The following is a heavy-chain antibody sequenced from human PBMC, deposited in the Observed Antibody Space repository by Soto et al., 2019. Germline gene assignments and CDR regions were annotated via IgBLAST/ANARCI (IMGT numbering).Heavy chain of an antibody. Sequence: QVQLVQSGAEVKKPGSSVKVSCKASGGTFSSYAISWVRQAPGQGLEWMGGIIPIFGTANYAQKFQGRVTINADKSTRTADMELSSLRSEDTAVYYCAGFYGSGSYRYYYGMDVWGQGTTVTVSS. V-gene: IGHV1-69*06. J-gene: IGHJ6*02. CDR1: GGTFSSYA. D-gene: IGHD3-10*01. CDR3: AGFYGSGSYRYYYGMDV. CDR2: IIPIFGTA.